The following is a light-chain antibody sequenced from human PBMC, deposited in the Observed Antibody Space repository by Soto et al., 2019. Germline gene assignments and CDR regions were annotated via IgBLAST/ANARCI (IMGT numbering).Light chain of an antibody. CDR3: QQGSTFPWT. J-gene: IGKJ1*01. CDR2: AAS. Sequence: DIPMTQSPSSVSASLLDRVTIXIRASQDIDSWLAWYQQKPGKAPKLLIYAASSLQSGVPSRFSGSGSGTDFTFTISSLQPEDFATYYCQQGSTFPWTFGQGTKVDIK. V-gene: IGKV1-12*01. CDR1: QDIDSW.